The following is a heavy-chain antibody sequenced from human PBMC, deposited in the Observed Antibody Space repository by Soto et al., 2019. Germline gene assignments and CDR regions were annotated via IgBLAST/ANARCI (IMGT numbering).Heavy chain of an antibody. D-gene: IGHD3-10*01. CDR1: GYTFTNYG. CDR2: INVYNGNT. CDR3: ARGVGSGSYYNQYSWFDP. J-gene: IGHJ5*02. V-gene: IGHV1-18*01. Sequence: QVQLVQSGGEVKKPGASVKVSCKASGYTFTNYGISWVRQAPGQGLEWMGWINVYNGNTKYAQKVQGRVTMTTDTPTSTGYREVASLRSDVTAVYYCARGVGSGSYYNQYSWFDPWGQGTLVTVSS.